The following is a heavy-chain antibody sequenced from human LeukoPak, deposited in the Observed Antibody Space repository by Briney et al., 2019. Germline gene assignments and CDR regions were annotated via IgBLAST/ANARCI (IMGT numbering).Heavy chain of an antibody. CDR2: IYYSGST. Sequence: SETLSLTCTVSGGSISSSSYYWGWIRQPPGKGLEWIGSIYYSGSTYYNPSLKSRVTISVDTSKNQFSLKLSSVTAADTAVYYCARTHHSSSWYPGWFDYWGQGTLVTVSS. V-gene: IGHV4-39*07. J-gene: IGHJ4*02. D-gene: IGHD6-13*01. CDR3: ARTHHSSSWYPGWFDY. CDR1: GGSISSSSYY.